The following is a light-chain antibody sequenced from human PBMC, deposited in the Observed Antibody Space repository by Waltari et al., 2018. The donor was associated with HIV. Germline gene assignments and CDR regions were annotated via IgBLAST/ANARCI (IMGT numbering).Light chain of an antibody. CDR3: EAWDDSLNGFV. CDR2: INS. CDR1: SPNIAKTS. V-gene: IGLV1-44*01. J-gene: IGLJ1*01. Sequence: QSVLTQPPSASGTPGRSVTISCSGSSPNIAKTSFYWYQQLPGAAPKVLIYINSQRPSGVPDRFSGSKSGTSAALAITGLHSEDEADYYCEAWDDSLNGFVFGTGTKVTV.